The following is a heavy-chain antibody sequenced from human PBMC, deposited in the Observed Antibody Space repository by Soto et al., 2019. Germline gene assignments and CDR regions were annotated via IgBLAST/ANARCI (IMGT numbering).Heavy chain of an antibody. V-gene: IGHV5-51*01. D-gene: IGHD3-22*01. J-gene: IGHJ6*02. CDR3: ARQTGYYDSSDYYPFDAMDV. CDR2: IYPGDSYT. Sequence: PGESLKISCKVSGYSFTSYWIGWVRQMPGKGLEWMGSIYPGDSYTRYSPSFQGQVTISADKSISTAYLQWSSLKAPDTAMYYWARQTGYYDSSDYYPFDAMDVWGQGTTVTVSS. CDR1: GYSFTSYW.